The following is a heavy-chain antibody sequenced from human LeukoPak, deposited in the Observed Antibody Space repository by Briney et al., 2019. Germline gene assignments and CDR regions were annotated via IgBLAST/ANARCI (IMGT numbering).Heavy chain of an antibody. CDR2: IYYSGST. CDR1: GGSISSSSYY. Sequence: SETLSLTCTVSGGSISSSSYYWGWIRQPPGKGLEWIGSIYYSGSTYYNPSLKSRVTISVDTSKNQFSLKLSSVTAADTAVYYCASTDIAAAAGFNYWGQGTLVTVSS. D-gene: IGHD6-13*01. V-gene: IGHV4-39*07. CDR3: ASTDIAAAAGFNY. J-gene: IGHJ4*02.